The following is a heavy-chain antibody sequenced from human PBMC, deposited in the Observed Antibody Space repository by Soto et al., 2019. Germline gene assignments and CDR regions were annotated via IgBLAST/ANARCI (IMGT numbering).Heavy chain of an antibody. Sequence: QVQLVQSGAEVKKPGSSVKVSCKASGGTFSSYAISWVRQAPGQGLEWMGGIIPIFGTANYAQKFQGRVTITADESTSTAYMELSSLRSEDTAVYYCAREPTYCGGDCPSGGAPPNWFDPWGQGTLVTVSS. CDR1: GGTFSSYA. D-gene: IGHD2-21*02. V-gene: IGHV1-69*12. CDR3: AREPTYCGGDCPSGGAPPNWFDP. J-gene: IGHJ5*02. CDR2: IIPIFGTA.